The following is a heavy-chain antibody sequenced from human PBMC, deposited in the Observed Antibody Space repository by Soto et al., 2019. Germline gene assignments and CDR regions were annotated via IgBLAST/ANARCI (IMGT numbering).Heavy chain of an antibody. Sequence: EVQLVESGGGVIQPGGSLRLSCAASGFNVSSNYMSWVRQAPGKGLQWVSIINTGGNTHYADSVKGRFTISRDNSKITVYRLVNRLRAEDTAVYYCTRDRGFDMWGQGTTVNVSS. CDR2: INTGGNT. V-gene: IGHV3-53*01. CDR3: TRDRGFDM. CDR1: GFNVSSNY. J-gene: IGHJ3*02.